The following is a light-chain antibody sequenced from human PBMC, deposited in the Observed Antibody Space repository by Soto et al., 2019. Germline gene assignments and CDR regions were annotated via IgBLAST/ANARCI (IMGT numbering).Light chain of an antibody. CDR3: HQYNNWPPWT. CDR1: QSVSSN. J-gene: IGKJ1*01. V-gene: IGKV3-15*01. CDR2: DAS. Sequence: EIVMTQSPATLSVSPGERATLSCRASQSVSSNLAWYQQKPGQAPRLLIYDASTRATGIPARFSGSGSGTEFTLTISSLQSEDFAVYYCHQYNNWPPWTFGQGTKV.